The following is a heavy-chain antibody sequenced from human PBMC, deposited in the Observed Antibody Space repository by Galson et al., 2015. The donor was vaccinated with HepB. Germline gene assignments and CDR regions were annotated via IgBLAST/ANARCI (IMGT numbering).Heavy chain of an antibody. V-gene: IGHV1-3*01. CDR3: ATLPRMTGKRHY. D-gene: IGHD1-20*01. Sequence: SVKVSCKASGYTFTDYAMHWVRQAPGQRLQWMGWINAGNGNTKYSQKFQGRVTITRDTSARTAYMELSSLRSEDTAVYYCATLPRMTGKRHYWGQGTLVTVSS. CDR1: GYTFTDYA. CDR2: INAGNGNT. J-gene: IGHJ4*02.